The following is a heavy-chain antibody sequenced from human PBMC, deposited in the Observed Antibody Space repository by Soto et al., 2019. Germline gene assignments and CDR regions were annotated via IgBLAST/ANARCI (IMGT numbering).Heavy chain of an antibody. V-gene: IGHV3-23*01. CDR2: ITTSDDIT. Sequence: DVQLFESGGGLVEPGESLRLSCAASGFIFKDFAMSWVRQAPGKGLEWVSTITTSDDITYSADSVRGRFTISRYNSANTLFLQMSSLRGDDAATYYCTKGDSSGYFDPSTGYSTPDHWGQGTLVTVSS. CDR1: GFIFKDFA. CDR3: TKGDSSGYFDPSTGYSTPDH. D-gene: IGHD3-3*01. J-gene: IGHJ5*02.